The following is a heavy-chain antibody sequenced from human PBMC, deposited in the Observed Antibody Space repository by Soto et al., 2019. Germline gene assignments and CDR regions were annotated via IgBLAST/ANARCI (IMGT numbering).Heavy chain of an antibody. Sequence: PGGSLILSCAASGFIFSSFGMHWVRQAPGKGLEWVAHIWYDGSNTYYADSVKGRFTISRDNSRNTLYLQMNSLRAEDTAVYHCVRDLLGSGGHFDYWGQGTPVTVSS. V-gene: IGHV3-33*01. J-gene: IGHJ4*02. CDR3: VRDLLGSGGHFDY. D-gene: IGHD7-27*01. CDR2: IWYDGSNT. CDR1: GFIFSSFG.